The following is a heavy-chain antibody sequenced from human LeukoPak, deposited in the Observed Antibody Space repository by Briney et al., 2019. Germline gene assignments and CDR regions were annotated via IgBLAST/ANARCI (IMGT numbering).Heavy chain of an antibody. V-gene: IGHV1-18*01. Sequence: AASVKVSCKASGYTFTSYGISWVRQAPGQGLEWMGWISAYNGNANYAQKLQGRVTMTTDTSTSTAYMELRSLRSDGTAVYYCARLRIAVADLDPWGQGTLVTVSS. D-gene: IGHD6-19*01. CDR1: GYTFTSYG. CDR3: ARLRIAVADLDP. J-gene: IGHJ5*02. CDR2: ISAYNGNA.